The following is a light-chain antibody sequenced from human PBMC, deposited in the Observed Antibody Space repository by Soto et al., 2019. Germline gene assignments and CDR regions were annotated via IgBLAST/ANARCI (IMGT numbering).Light chain of an antibody. CDR2: IAS. Sequence: DIQMTQSPSAMSAFVGDRVTITCRASQGINSYLAWFQQKPGKVPKRLIDIASILQSGVPSRFSGSGSGTDFTLTISNLQPEDSATYYCLQHNFYPPTFGGGTKVEIK. V-gene: IGKV1-17*03. CDR1: QGINSY. J-gene: IGKJ4*01. CDR3: LQHNFYPPT.